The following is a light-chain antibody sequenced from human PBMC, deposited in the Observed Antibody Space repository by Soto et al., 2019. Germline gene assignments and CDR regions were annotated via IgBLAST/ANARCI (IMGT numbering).Light chain of an antibody. CDR3: QQYNDSFPYT. V-gene: IGKV1-5*03. CDR2: KAS. CDR1: QRFSSW. Sequence: DIQMTQSPSTLSASVGDRVTITCRASQRFSSWLAWYQQKPGTAPNLLIYKASTLESGVPSRFSGLRSGTEFTLSVSSLQPDDFATYYCQQYNDSFPYTFGQGTKLEIK. J-gene: IGKJ2*01.